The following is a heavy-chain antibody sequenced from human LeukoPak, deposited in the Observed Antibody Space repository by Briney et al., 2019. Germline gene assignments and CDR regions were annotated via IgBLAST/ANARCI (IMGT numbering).Heavy chain of an antibody. D-gene: IGHD3-3*01. CDR3: ARDFPVEGGRPYYDFWSGPLGVDHYYYMDV. Sequence: GASVKVSCKASGYTFTSYGISWVRQAPGQGLEWMGWISGYNGNTNYAQKLQGRVTMTTDTSTSTAYMELRSLRSDDTAVYYCARDFPVEGGRPYYDFWSGPLGVDHYYYMDVWGKGTTVTVSS. V-gene: IGHV1-18*01. J-gene: IGHJ6*03. CDR1: GYTFTSYG. CDR2: ISGYNGNT.